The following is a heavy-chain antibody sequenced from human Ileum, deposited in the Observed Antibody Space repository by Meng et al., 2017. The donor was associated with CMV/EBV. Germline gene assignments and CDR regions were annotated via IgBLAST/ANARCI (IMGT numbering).Heavy chain of an antibody. CDR1: GYTFFSYD. Sequence: ASVKVSCKASGYTFFSYDVNWVRQAPGQGLEWMGWMNPNSGNTGSAQKFQGRVTMPRNTSISTAYMELNNLRSDDTAVYYCARALKCNSTTCYTKYYYGMDVWGQGTTVTVSS. D-gene: IGHD2-2*02. J-gene: IGHJ6*02. V-gene: IGHV1-8*01. CDR2: MNPNSGNT. CDR3: ARALKCNSTTCYTKYYYGMDV.